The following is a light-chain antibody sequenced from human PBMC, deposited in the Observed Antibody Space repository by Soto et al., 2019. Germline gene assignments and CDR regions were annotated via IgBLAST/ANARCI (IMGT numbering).Light chain of an antibody. CDR2: QA. CDR1: QTISSW. CDR3: QQYDGYSWT. V-gene: IGKV1-5*03. Sequence: GDRVTITCRASQTISSWLAWYQQKPGKAPKLLIYQASGVPSKFSGIGSGTEFTLTISTLQPDDFATYYCQQYDGYSWTFGQGTKVEIK. J-gene: IGKJ1*01.